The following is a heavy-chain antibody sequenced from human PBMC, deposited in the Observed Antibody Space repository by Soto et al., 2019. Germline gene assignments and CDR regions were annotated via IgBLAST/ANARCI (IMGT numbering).Heavy chain of an antibody. V-gene: IGHV5-10-1*01. J-gene: IGHJ6*02. D-gene: IGHD2-2*01. CDR1: GYSFTSYW. CDR3: AREWNVLVPAERYYYYYGMDV. Sequence: PGESLKISCKGSGYSFTSYWISWVRLMPGKGLEWMGRIDPSDSYTNYSPSFQGHVTISADKSISTAYLKWSSLKASDTAMYYCAREWNVLVPAERYYYYYGMDVWGQGTTVTVSS. CDR2: IDPSDSYT.